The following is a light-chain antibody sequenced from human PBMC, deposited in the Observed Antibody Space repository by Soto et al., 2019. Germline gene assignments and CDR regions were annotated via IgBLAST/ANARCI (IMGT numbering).Light chain of an antibody. J-gene: IGLJ2*01. V-gene: IGLV6-57*04. CDR1: SGSIASNY. CDR3: QSYDSSNLHVV. Sequence: NFMLTQPHSVSESPGKTVTISCTRSSGSIASNYVQWYQQRPGSAPTTVIYEDNQRPSGVPDRFSGSIDSSSNSASLTISGLKPEDEADYYCQSYDSSNLHVVFGGGTKVTVL. CDR2: EDN.